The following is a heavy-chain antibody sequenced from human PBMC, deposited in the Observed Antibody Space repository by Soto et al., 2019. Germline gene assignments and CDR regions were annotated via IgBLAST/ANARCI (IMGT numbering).Heavy chain of an antibody. Sequence: QVQLVQSGAEVKKPGASVKVSCKASGYTFTSYAMHWVRQAPGQRLEWMGWINAGNGNTKYSQKFQGRVTLTRDTSASPGYRELSSLRSEDTAVYYCARSSGYYYVDYWGQGTLVTVSS. J-gene: IGHJ4*02. D-gene: IGHD3-22*01. CDR3: ARSSGYYYVDY. CDR2: INAGNGNT. CDR1: GYTFTSYA. V-gene: IGHV1-3*01.